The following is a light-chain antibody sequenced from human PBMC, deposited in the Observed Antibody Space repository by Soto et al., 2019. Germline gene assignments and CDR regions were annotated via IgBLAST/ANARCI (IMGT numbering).Light chain of an antibody. V-gene: IGLV2-8*01. J-gene: IGLJ1*01. CDR2: EVS. Sequence: QSALTQPPSASGSPGQSVTISCTGTSSDFGGYNYVSWYQQHPGKAPKLMIYEVSKRPSGVPDRFSGSKSGNTASLTVSGLQAEDEADYYCSSYAGSNNVFGTGTKLTVL. CDR3: SSYAGSNNV. CDR1: SSDFGGYNY.